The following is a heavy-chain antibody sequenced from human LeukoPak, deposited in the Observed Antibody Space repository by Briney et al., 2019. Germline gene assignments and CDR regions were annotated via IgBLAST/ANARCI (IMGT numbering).Heavy chain of an antibody. V-gene: IGHV1-8*01. J-gene: IGHJ6*02. CDR1: GYTFTSYD. CDR2: MNPNSGNT. D-gene: IGHD3-10*01. Sequence: ASVKVSCKASGYTFTSYDINWVRQATGQGLEWMGWMNPNSGNTGYAQKFQGRVTMTRNTSISTAYMELSSLRSEDTAVYYCARGLVNLLWFGEPGDGMDVWGQGTTVTVSS. CDR3: ARGLVNLLWFGEPGDGMDV.